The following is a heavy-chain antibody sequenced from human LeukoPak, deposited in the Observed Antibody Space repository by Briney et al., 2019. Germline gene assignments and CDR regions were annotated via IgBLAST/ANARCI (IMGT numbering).Heavy chain of an antibody. D-gene: IGHD3-16*01. V-gene: IGHV4-59*08. CDR1: GGSISSYY. CDR3: ARRFGRQSGFDY. Sequence: SETLSLTCTVSGGSISSYYWSWIRQPPGKGLEWIGYIYYSGSTNYNPSLKSRVTISVDTSKSQFSLKLSSVTAADTAVYYCARRFGRQSGFDYWGQGTLVTVSS. J-gene: IGHJ4*02. CDR2: IYYSGST.